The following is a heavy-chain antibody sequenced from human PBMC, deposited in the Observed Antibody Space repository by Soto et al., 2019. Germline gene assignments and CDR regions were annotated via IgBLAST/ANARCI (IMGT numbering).Heavy chain of an antibody. CDR2: INAGDGGT. V-gene: IGHV1-3*01. CDR3: ARTGHSGSYDF. CDR1: GYTFANYG. J-gene: IGHJ5*01. D-gene: IGHD1-26*01. Sequence: SSVKVSCKASGYTFANYGIHWVRQAPGQRLEWMGWINAGDGGTRYSENFQGRVTITRDTSASTVYLGLSSLSSEDTASYYCARTGHSGSYDFWG.